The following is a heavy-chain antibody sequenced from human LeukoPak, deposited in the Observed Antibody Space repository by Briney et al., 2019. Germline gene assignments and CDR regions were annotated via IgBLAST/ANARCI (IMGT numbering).Heavy chain of an antibody. J-gene: IGHJ5*02. V-gene: IGHV5-51*01. D-gene: IGHD2-15*01. CDR1: GYSFTSYW. Sequence: GESLKISCKGSGYSFTSYWIGWVRQMPGKGLEWMGIIYPGDSDTRYSPSFQGQVTISADKSISTAYLQWSSLKASDTAMYYCARRVHCSGGSCHGWFDPWGQGTLVTVSS. CDR3: ARRVHCSGGSCHGWFDP. CDR2: IYPGDSDT.